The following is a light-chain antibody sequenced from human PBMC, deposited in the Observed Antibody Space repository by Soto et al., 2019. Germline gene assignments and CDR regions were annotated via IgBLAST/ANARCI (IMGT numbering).Light chain of an antibody. Sequence: EIVMTQYPATLSVSKGERATLSCRASQSVSSNLAWYQQKPGQAPRLLIYGASTRAAGIPARSSGSGSGTKLTLTISSLHSEDFAVYNCQQYNNRPWKFGQGTKVDIK. CDR2: GAS. V-gene: IGKV3-15*01. J-gene: IGKJ1*01. CDR3: QQYNNRPWK. CDR1: QSVSSN.